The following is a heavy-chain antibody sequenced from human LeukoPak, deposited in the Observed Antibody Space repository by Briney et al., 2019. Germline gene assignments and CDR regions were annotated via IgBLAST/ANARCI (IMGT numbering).Heavy chain of an antibody. CDR2: TYYRSKWNN. D-gene: IGHD2/OR15-2a*01. Sequence: SQTLSLSCAISGDSVSIKSTAWNCIRQSPSRGLEWLGRTYYRSKWNNDYAVSVRGRITINPDTSKNQFSLLLNSVTPEDTAVYYCAKYSFLGVPDYWGQGTMVTVSS. V-gene: IGHV6-1*01. J-gene: IGHJ4*02. CDR1: GDSVSIKSTA. CDR3: AKYSFLGVPDY.